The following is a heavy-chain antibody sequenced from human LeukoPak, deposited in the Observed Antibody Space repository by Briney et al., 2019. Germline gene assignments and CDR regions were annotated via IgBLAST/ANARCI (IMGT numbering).Heavy chain of an antibody. CDR3: ALGDCSSTSCYVFDY. Sequence: PSETLSLTCTVSGVYISSYYWSWIRQPPGKGLEWIGYIFNSGSTNYNPSLKSRVTISVDTSKNQFSLKLSSVTAADTAVYFCALGDCSSTSCYVFDYWGQGTLVTVSS. J-gene: IGHJ4*02. CDR2: IFNSGST. CDR1: GVYISSYY. V-gene: IGHV4-59*01. D-gene: IGHD2-2*01.